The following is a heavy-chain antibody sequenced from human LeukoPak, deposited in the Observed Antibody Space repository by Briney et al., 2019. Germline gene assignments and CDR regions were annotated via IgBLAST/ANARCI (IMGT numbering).Heavy chain of an antibody. CDR1: GFTFSSYG. V-gene: IGHV3-30*18. CDR2: ISYDGSNK. J-gene: IGHJ4*02. Sequence: PGGSLRLSCAASGFTFSSYGMHWVRQAPGKGLEWVAVISYDGSNKYYADSVKGRFTISRDNSKNTLYLQMNSLRAEDTAMYYCAKDTLGDWGQGTLVTVSS. CDR3: AKDTLGD.